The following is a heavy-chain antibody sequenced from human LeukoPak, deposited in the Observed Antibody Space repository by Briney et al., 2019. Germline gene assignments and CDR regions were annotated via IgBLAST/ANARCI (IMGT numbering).Heavy chain of an antibody. CDR1: GFTFSSYW. D-gene: IGHD3-3*01. CDR2: INSDGSST. J-gene: IGHJ4*02. V-gene: IGHV3-74*01. Sequence: PGGSLRLSCAASGFTFSSYWMHWVRQAPAKGLVWVSRINSDGSSTSYADSVKGRFTISRDNSKNTLYLQMNSLRAEDTAVYHRAKTYYDFWSGRRATNDCWGQGTLVTVSS. CDR3: AKTYYDFWSGRRATNDC.